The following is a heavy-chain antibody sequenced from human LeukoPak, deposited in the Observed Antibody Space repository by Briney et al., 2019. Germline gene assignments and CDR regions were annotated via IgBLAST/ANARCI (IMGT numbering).Heavy chain of an antibody. CDR1: GFTVSSNY. J-gene: IGHJ6*02. V-gene: IGHV3-66*01. D-gene: IGHD5-24*01. CDR2: IYSGGST. CDR3: ASRDKGYYYGMDV. Sequence: PGESLRLSCAASGFTVSSNYMSWVRQAPGKVLEWVSLIYSGGSTYYADSVKGRFTISRDNSKNTLYLQMNSLRAEDTAVYYCASRDKGYYYGMDVWGQGTTVTVSS.